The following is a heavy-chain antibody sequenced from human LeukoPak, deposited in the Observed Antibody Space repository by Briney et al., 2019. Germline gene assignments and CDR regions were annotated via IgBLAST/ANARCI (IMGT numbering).Heavy chain of an antibody. V-gene: IGHV1-2*02. CDR1: RYTFTGYY. D-gene: IGHD6-19*01. CDR3: ARSRQWLAKRYYFDY. CDR2: INPNSGGT. J-gene: IGHJ4*02. Sequence: ASVKVSCKASRYTFTGYYMHWVRQAPGQGLEWMGWINPNSGGTNYAQKFQGRVTMTRDTSISTAYMELSRLRSDDTAVYYCARSRQWLAKRYYFDYWGQGTLVTVSS.